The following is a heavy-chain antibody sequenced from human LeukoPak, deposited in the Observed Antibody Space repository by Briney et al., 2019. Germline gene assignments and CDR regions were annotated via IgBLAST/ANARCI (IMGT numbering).Heavy chain of an antibody. J-gene: IGHJ4*02. D-gene: IGHD3-22*01. Sequence: GGSLRLSCAASGFTFSSYWMSWVRQAPGKGLEWVANIKQDGSEKYYVDSVEGRFTISRDNAKNSLYLQMNSLRAEDTAVYYCARQTYYYDSSGYYNGPYYFDYWGQGTLVTVSS. CDR3: ARQTYYYDSSGYYNGPYYFDY. V-gene: IGHV3-7*01. CDR2: IKQDGSEK. CDR1: GFTFSSYW.